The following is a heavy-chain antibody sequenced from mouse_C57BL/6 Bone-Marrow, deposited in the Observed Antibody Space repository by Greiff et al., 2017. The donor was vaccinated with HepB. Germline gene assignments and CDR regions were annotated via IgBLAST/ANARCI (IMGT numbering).Heavy chain of an antibody. D-gene: IGHD1-1*01. J-gene: IGHJ2*01. Sequence: EVKLVESGGGLVKPGGSLKLSCAASGFTFSDYGMHWVRQAPEKGLEWVAYISSGSSTIYYADTVKGRFTISRDNAKNTLFLQMTSLRSEDTAMYHCARDITTVVDYFDYWGQGTTLTVSS. CDR3: ARDITTVVDYFDY. V-gene: IGHV5-17*01. CDR1: GFTFSDYG. CDR2: ISSGSSTI.